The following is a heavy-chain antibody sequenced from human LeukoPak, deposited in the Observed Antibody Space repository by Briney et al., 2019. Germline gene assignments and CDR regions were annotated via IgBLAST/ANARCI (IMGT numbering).Heavy chain of an antibody. CDR2: RQEDGSAK. D-gene: IGHD5-18*01. J-gene: IGHJ4*02. CDR3: ARDHSDGYNFY. CDR1: GVAFSSDW. V-gene: IGHV3-7*01. Sequence: GGSLRLSCVASGVAFSSDWMTWICQAPRKGMERVANRQEDGSAKYYVDSVKGRFIISRDNAKNSLYLQMNSLRAEDTVVYFCARDHSDGYNFYWGQGAVVTVSS.